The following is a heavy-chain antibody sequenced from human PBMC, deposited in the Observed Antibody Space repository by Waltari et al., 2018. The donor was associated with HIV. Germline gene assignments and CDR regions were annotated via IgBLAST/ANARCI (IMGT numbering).Heavy chain of an antibody. J-gene: IGHJ3*02. CDR1: GGSISSGGNY. D-gene: IGHD1-26*01. Sequence: QVQLQESGPGLVKPSQTLALNCTVSGGSISSGGNYWSWIRQHPGKGLEWIGYIYYSGSTYYNPSLKSRVTISLGTSKNQFSLKLNSVTAADTAVYYCARESGSSLDDAFDIWGQGTMVTVSS. CDR2: IYYSGST. V-gene: IGHV4-31*03. CDR3: ARESGSSLDDAFDI.